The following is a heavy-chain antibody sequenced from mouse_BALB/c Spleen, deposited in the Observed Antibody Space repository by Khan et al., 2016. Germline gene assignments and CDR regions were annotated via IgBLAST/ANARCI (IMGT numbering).Heavy chain of an antibody. CDR1: GFNIKDTY. V-gene: IGHV14-3*02. Sequence: EVQLQESGAEFVKPGASVKLSCTASGFNIKDTYIHWVKQSPEQGLEWIGGIDPANGNTKFDPKFQGKATITTDTSSNTAYLQLSSLTAEDTAVYYSVRPFYGGYDGFAYWGQGTLVTVSA. D-gene: IGHD2-3*01. CDR3: VRPFYGGYDGFAY. CDR2: IDPANGNT. J-gene: IGHJ3*01.